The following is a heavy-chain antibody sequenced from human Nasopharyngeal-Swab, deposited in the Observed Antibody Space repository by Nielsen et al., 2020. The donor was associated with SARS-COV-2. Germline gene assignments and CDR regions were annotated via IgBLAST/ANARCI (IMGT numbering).Heavy chain of an antibody. J-gene: IGHJ6*03. CDR3: ARGFEYGSGSYYRTYYYYYMDV. CDR2: INHSGTT. D-gene: IGHD3-10*01. V-gene: IGHV4-34*04. CDR1: GGSLNDYY. Sequence: SETLSLTCAVYGGSLNDYYWSWIRQPPGKGLEWIGEINHSGTTNDNPSLKSRATISVDTSKSQFSLKLSSVTAADTAVYYCARGFEYGSGSYYRTYYYYYMDVWGKGTTVTVSS.